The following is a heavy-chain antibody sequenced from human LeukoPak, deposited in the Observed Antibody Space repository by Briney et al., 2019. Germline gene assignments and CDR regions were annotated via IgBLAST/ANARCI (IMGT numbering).Heavy chain of an antibody. V-gene: IGHV3-48*03. CDR2: ISSSGSTI. D-gene: IGHD4-17*01. CDR3: AREYGDRDYYYYYGMDV. Sequence: GGSLRLSCAASGFTFSSYEMNWVRQAPGKGLEWVSYISSSGSTIYYADSVKGRSTISRDNAKNSLYLQMNSLRAEDTAVYYCAREYGDRDYYYYYGMDVWGQGTTVTVSS. J-gene: IGHJ6*02. CDR1: GFTFSSYE.